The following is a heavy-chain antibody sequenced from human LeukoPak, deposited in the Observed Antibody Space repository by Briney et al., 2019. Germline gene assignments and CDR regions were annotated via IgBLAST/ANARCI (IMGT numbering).Heavy chain of an antibody. CDR3: ARMGQRLAVAASGLGY. D-gene: IGHD6-19*01. J-gene: IGHJ4*02. CDR1: GYTFTGYY. CDR2: INPNSGGT. V-gene: IGHV1-2*02. Sequence: ASVKVSCKASGYTFTGYYMHWVRQAPGQGLEWMGWINPNSGGTNYAQKFQGRVTMTRDTSISTAYMELSRLRSDDTAVYYCARMGQRLAVAASGLGYWGQGTLVTVSS.